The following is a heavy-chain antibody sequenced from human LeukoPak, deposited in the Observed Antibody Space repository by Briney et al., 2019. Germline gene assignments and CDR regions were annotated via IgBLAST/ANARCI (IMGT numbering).Heavy chain of an antibody. CDR3: ARGRRGYRTEFDN. D-gene: IGHD3-22*01. Sequence: SETLSLTCTVSGDSTASGYYGGWIRQAPGKGLEWIGSIYQSGTTYYNPSLKSRVTISMDTSKNQFSLRLTSVTDADTAVYYCARGRRGYRTEFDNWGQGTLVTVSS. V-gene: IGHV4-38-2*02. CDR1: GDSTASGYY. J-gene: IGHJ4*02. CDR2: IYQSGTT.